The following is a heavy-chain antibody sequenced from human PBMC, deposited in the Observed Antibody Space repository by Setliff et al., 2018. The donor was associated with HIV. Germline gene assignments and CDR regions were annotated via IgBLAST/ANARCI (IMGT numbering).Heavy chain of an antibody. Sequence: GASVKVSCKASGYTFTDYYIHWVRQAPGQGLEWMGWINPNSSDTNYAQKFQGRVTMTRDTSISTAYMDLSRLRSEDTAVYYCARDYYDSSGYYNDPGYWGQGTLVTVSS. D-gene: IGHD3-22*01. CDR3: ARDYYDSSGYYNDPGY. V-gene: IGHV1-2*02. CDR2: INPNSSDT. CDR1: GYTFTDYY. J-gene: IGHJ4*02.